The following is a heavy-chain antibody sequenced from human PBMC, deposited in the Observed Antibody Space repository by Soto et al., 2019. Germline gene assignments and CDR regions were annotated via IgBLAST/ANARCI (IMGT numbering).Heavy chain of an antibody. CDR3: ARDRMGIQLYSGDYYYYGMDV. J-gene: IGHJ6*02. CDR1: GHTFTSYG. CDR2: ISAYNGNT. D-gene: IGHD5-18*01. V-gene: IGHV1-18*01. Sequence: RASVKVSCKASGHTFTSYGISWVRQAPGQGLEWMGWISAYNGNTNYAQKLQGRVTMTTDTSTSTAYMELRSLRSDDTAVYYCARDRMGIQLYSGDYYYYGMDVWGQGTTVTVSS.